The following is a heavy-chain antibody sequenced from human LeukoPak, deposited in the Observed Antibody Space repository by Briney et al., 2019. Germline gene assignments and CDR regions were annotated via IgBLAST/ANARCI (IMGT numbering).Heavy chain of an antibody. J-gene: IGHJ4*02. CDR3: ARGSYSSSWYYLDY. CDR2: IFYSGST. V-gene: IGHV4-59*08. D-gene: IGHD6-13*01. CDR1: GGSISNYY. Sequence: SETLSLTCTVSGGSISNYYWNWIRQPPGKGLEWIGYIFYSGSTNHNPTLTGRVTISLDTSKNQFSLKLSSVTAADTAVYYCARGSYSSSWYYLDYWGQGTLVTVSS.